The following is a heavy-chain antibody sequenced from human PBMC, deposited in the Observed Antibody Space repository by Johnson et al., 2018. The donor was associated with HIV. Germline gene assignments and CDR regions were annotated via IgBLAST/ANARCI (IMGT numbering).Heavy chain of an antibody. CDR2: ISYDGSNK. CDR3: ASSAFDI. V-gene: IGHV3-30*04. Sequence: QVQLVESGGGLVKPGGSLRLSCAASGFTFSSYAMHWVRQAPGKGLEWVAVISYDGSNKYYADSVKGRFTISRDNSKNTLYLQMNSLRAEDTAVYYCASSAFDIWGQGTMVTVSS. CDR1: GFTFSSYA. J-gene: IGHJ3*02.